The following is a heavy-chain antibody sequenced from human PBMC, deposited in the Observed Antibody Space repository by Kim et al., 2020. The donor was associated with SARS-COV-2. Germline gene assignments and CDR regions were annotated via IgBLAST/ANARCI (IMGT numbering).Heavy chain of an antibody. CDR2: FYYRGNT. J-gene: IGHJ4*01. D-gene: IGHD5-18*01. CDR3: ARGRGYSYGIPFDF. Sequence: SETLSLTCTVTGDSVTSANYYWGWLRQPPGKGLEWIGSFYYRGNTYHNPSLKSRVTISVDTSKNQFSLKLSSVTAADTAVYFCARGRGYSYGIPFDFWG. CDR1: GDSVTSANYY. V-gene: IGHV4-39*01.